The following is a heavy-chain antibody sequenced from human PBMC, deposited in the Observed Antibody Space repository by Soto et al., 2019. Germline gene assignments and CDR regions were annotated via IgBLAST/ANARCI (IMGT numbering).Heavy chain of an antibody. D-gene: IGHD3-16*01. Sequence: SETLSLTCTVSGDSFTRNYWTWIRQSPGKGLEWIGHIYYSGSTKYNPSLKSRVMISIDTSKNHFSLRLTSVTAADTATYYCATPGGLGGVSPYFDPWGQG. CDR3: ATPGGLGGVSPYFDP. V-gene: IGHV4-59*01. CDR2: IYYSGST. CDR1: GDSFTRNY. J-gene: IGHJ4*02.